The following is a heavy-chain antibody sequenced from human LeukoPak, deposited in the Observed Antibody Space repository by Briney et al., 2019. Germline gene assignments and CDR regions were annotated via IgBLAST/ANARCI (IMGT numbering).Heavy chain of an antibody. CDR3: AKDSSSWSYYYYGMDV. CDR2: ISGSGGST. D-gene: IGHD6-13*01. Sequence: GGSLRLSCAASGFTFSSYAMSWVRQAPGKGLEWVPAISGSGGSTYYADSVKGRFTISRDNSKNTLYLQMNSLRAEDTAVYYCAKDSSSWSYYYYGMDVWGQGTTVTVSS. J-gene: IGHJ6*02. CDR1: GFTFSSYA. V-gene: IGHV3-23*01.